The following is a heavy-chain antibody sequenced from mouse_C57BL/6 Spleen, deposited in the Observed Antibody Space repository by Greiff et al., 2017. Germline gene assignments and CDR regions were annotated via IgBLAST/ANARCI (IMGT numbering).Heavy chain of an antibody. J-gene: IGHJ4*01. V-gene: IGHV1-69*01. CDR1: GYTFTSYW. CDR3: ARGTTVPYAMDY. D-gene: IGHD1-1*01. CDR2: IDPSDSYT. Sequence: QVQLQQPGAELVMPGASVKLSCKASGYTFTSYWMHWVKQRPGQGLEWIGEIDPSDSYTNYNQKFKGKSTLTVDKSSSTAYMQFSSLTSEDSAVYYCARGTTVPYAMDYWGQGTSVTVSS.